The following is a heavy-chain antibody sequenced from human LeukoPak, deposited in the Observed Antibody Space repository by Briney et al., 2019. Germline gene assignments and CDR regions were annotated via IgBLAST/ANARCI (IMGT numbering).Heavy chain of an antibody. CDR3: AKDGAAYYYDTSGYYYFDY. D-gene: IGHD3-22*01. CDR2: ISGSGGST. Sequence: GGSLRLSCAASGFTFSSYAMSWVRQAPGKGLEWVSAISGSGGSTYYADPVKGRFTISRDNSKNTLYLQMNSLRAEDTAVYYCAKDGAAYYYDTSGYYYFDYWGQGTLVTVSS. CDR1: GFTFSSYA. V-gene: IGHV3-23*01. J-gene: IGHJ4*02.